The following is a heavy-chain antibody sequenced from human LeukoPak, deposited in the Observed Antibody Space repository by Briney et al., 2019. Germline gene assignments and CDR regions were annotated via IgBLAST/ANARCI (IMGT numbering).Heavy chain of an antibody. CDR3: AKFYFDSSGYYDVFDI. J-gene: IGHJ3*02. Sequence: PSETLSLTCTVSGGSISSSSYYWGWIRRPPGKGLEWIGFFHDGGSTNYNPSFKSRVTISVDTSKNQVYLKLNSVTAADTAVYFCAKFYFDSSGYYDVFDIWGQGTMVTVSS. V-gene: IGHV4-61*05. CDR1: GGSISSSSYY. CDR2: FHDGGST. D-gene: IGHD3-22*01.